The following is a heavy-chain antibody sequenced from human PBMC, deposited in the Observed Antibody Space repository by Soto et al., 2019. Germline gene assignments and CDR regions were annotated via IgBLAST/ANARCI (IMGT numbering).Heavy chain of an antibody. Sequence: SETLSLTCTVSGGSISSSSYYWGWIRQPPGKGLEWIGSIYYSGSTYYNPSLKSRVTISVDTSKNQFSLKLSSVTAADTAVYYCARPAVDLYYYGMDGWGQGTTVIVCS. V-gene: IGHV4-39*01. CDR3: ARPAVDLYYYGMDG. J-gene: IGHJ6*02. CDR2: IYYSGST. CDR1: GGSISSSSYY.